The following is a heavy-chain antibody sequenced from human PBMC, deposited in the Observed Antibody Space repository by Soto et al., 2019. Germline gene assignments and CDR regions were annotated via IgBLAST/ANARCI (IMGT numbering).Heavy chain of an antibody. D-gene: IGHD4-17*01. CDR2: ISYDGSNK. Sequence: QVQLVESGGGVVQPGRSLRLSCAASGFTFSSYAMHWVRQAPGKGLEWGAVISYDGSNKYYADSVKGRFTISRDNSKNTLYLQMNSLRAEDTAVYYCARDQDYGDYQRGGAFDIWGQGTMVTVSS. J-gene: IGHJ3*02. CDR1: GFTFSSYA. V-gene: IGHV3-30-3*01. CDR3: ARDQDYGDYQRGGAFDI.